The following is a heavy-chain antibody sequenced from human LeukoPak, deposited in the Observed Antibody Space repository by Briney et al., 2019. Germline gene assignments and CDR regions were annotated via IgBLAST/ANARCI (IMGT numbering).Heavy chain of an antibody. J-gene: IGHJ4*02. V-gene: IGHV4-34*01. Sequence: SETLSLTCAVYGGSFSGYYWSWIRQPPGKGLEWIGEINHSGSTNYNPSLKSRVTISVDTSKNQFSLKLSSVSAADTAVYYCARGMFYYDSSGSYYWGQGTLVTVSS. CDR3: ARGMFYYDSSGSYY. CDR2: INHSGST. CDR1: GGSFSGYY. D-gene: IGHD3-22*01.